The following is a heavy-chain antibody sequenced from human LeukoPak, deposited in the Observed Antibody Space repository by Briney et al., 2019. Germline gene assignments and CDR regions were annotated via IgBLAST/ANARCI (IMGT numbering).Heavy chain of an antibody. J-gene: IGHJ4*02. CDR2: ISSSSSYI. CDR3: ARDLLYGSGSYYNVYIYFDY. V-gene: IGHV3-21*01. D-gene: IGHD3-10*01. CDR1: GFTFSSYS. Sequence: PGGSLRLSCAASGFTFSSYSMNWVRQAPGKGLEWVSSISSSSSYIHYADSVKSRFTISRDNAKNSLYLQMNSLRAEDTAVYYCARDLLYGSGSYYNVYIYFDYWGQGTLVTVSS.